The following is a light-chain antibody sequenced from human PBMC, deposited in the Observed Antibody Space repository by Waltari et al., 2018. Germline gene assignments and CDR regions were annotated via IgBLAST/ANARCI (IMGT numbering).Light chain of an antibody. V-gene: IGLV2-8*01. CDR1: SGAGGGYNY. Sequence: QSALTQPPSASGSPGQSVTISCTGTSGAGGGYNYVSWYQQYPGKAPKLLIYDVNERPSGVPARFSGSKSDNTASLTVSGLQDEDEADYYCSSYAGSSNFVVFGGGTKVTVL. CDR2: DVN. CDR3: SSYAGSSNFVV. J-gene: IGLJ2*01.